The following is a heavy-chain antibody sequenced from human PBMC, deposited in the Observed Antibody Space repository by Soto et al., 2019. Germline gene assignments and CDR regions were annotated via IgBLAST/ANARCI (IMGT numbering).Heavy chain of an antibody. J-gene: IGHJ5*02. CDR3: ARRVFS. CDR2: IYYSGFA. Sequence: QVQLQESGPGLVKPSQTLSLTCTVSGGSITSCGYYWSWIRQHPGKGLEWIGYIYYSGFAYYTPYLKSRVTISVAKTKNQFSLKLSSVTGADTAVYYCARRVFSWGQGNLVTVSS. V-gene: IGHV4-31*02. CDR1: GGSITSCGYY. D-gene: IGHD2-8*01.